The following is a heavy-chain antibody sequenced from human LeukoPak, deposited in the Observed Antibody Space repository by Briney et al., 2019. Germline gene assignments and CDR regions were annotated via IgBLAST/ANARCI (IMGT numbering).Heavy chain of an antibody. CDR1: GGSISSGSYY. D-gene: IGHD3-3*01. V-gene: IGHV4-61*02. Sequence: SQTLSLTCTVSGGSISSGSYYWSWIRQPAGKGLEWIGRIYNSGSTNYNPSLKSRVTISVDTSKNQFSLKLSSVTAADTAVYYCARGYDLWSGYLDYWGQGTLVTVSS. CDR3: ARGYDLWSGYLDY. CDR2: IYNSGST. J-gene: IGHJ4*02.